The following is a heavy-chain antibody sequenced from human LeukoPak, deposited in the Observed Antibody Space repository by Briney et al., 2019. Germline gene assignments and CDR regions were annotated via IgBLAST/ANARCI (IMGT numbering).Heavy chain of an antibody. CDR2: IIPIFGTA. CDR3: ARDFRGWYAEGFDY. J-gene: IGHJ4*02. CDR1: GGTFSSYA. D-gene: IGHD6-19*01. V-gene: IGHV1-69*13. Sequence: ASVKVSCKASGGTFSSYAISWVRQAPGQGLEWMGGIIPIFGTANYAQKFQGRVTITADESTSTAYMELSSLRSEDTAVYYCARDFRGWYAEGFDYWGQGTLVTVSS.